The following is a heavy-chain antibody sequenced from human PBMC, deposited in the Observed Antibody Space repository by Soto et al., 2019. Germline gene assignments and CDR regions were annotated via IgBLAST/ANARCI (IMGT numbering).Heavy chain of an antibody. CDR1: GYTFTGYY. CDR3: ARDPVGYCSGGSCYLSPGWFDP. CDR2: INPNNGGT. J-gene: IGHJ5*02. Sequence: ASVKVSCKASGYTFTGYYMHWVRQAPGQGLEGMGWINPNNGGTNYAQKFQGWVTMTRDTSTSTAYMELRSLRSDDTAVYYCARDPVGYCSGGSCYLSPGWFDPWGQGTLVTVSS. D-gene: IGHD2-15*01. V-gene: IGHV1-2*04.